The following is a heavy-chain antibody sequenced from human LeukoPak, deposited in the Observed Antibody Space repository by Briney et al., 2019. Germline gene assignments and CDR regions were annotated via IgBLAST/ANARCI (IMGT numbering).Heavy chain of an antibody. J-gene: IGHJ4*02. V-gene: IGHV4-59*01. CDR2: IYYSGST. D-gene: IGHD2-8*01. CDR3: ARSLMVDAQFDY. CDR1: GGSISSYY. Sequence: SETLSLTCTVSGGSISSYYWSWIRQPPGKGLGWIGYIYYSGSTNYNPSLKSRVTISVDTSKNQFSLKLSSVTAADTAVYYCARSLMVDAQFDYWGQGTLVTVSS.